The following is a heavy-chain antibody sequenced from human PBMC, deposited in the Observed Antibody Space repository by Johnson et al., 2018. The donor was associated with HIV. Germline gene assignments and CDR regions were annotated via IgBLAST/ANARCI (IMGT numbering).Heavy chain of an antibody. CDR2: IYSGGST. Sequence: VQLVESGGGLVQPGGSLRLSCAASGFTFSSYDMHWVRQATGKGLEWVSVIYSGGSTYYADSVKGRFTISRDNSKNTLYLQMNSLRAEDTAVYYCAREIIAARPSAFDIWGQGTMVTVSS. D-gene: IGHD6-6*01. V-gene: IGHV3-66*02. CDR3: AREIIAARPSAFDI. CDR1: GFTFSSYD. J-gene: IGHJ3*02.